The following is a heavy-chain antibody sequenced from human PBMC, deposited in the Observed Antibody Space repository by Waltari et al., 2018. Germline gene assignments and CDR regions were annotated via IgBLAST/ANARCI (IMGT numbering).Heavy chain of an antibody. D-gene: IGHD2-2*01. V-gene: IGHV1-2*02. Sequence: QVQLVQSGAEVKKPGASVKVSCKASGYTFTGYYMHWVRQAPGQGLEWMGWINPNSGGKNYAQKFQGRVTMTRDTSISTAYMELSRLRSDDTAVYYCAREYQLLLRGGDWFDPWGQGTLVTVSS. J-gene: IGHJ5*02. CDR1: GYTFTGYY. CDR3: AREYQLLLRGGDWFDP. CDR2: INPNSGGK.